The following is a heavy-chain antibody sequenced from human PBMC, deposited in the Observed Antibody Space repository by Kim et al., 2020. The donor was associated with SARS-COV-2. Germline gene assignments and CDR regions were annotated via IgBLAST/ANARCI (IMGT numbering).Heavy chain of an antibody. J-gene: IGHJ6*02. Sequence: RVTISVDTSKNQFSLKLSSVTAADTAVYYCARGWDTAMVKQNYYYGMDVWGQGTTVTVSS. CDR3: ARGWDTAMVKQNYYYGMDV. V-gene: IGHV4-59*09. D-gene: IGHD5-18*01.